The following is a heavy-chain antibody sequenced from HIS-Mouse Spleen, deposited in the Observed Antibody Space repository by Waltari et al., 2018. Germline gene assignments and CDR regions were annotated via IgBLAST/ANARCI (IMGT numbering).Heavy chain of an antibody. CDR3: AREIRAFGY. V-gene: IGHV3-7*01. J-gene: IGHJ4*02. Sequence: EVQLVESGGGLVQPGGSLRLSCAASGFTCSSYWMSWVRQAPGKGLEWVVNIKQDESWKYYVDCVTGRFTISRDNDKNSLYLQMNSLRAEDTAVYYCAREIRAFGYWGQGTLVTVSS. CDR1: GFTCSSYW. CDR2: IKQDESWK.